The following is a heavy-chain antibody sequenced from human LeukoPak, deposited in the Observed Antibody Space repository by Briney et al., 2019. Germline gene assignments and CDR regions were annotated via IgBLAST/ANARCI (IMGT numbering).Heavy chain of an antibody. CDR3: AKNGDRGAYCSGGSCYPYYYYYMDV. V-gene: IGHV3-23*01. Sequence: GGSLRLSCAASGFTVSSNYMSWVRQAPGKGLEWVSAISSTGGTTYYADSVKGRFTISRDNSKNTLYLQMNSLRAEDTAIYYCAKNGDRGAYCSGGSCYPYYYYYMDVWGKGTTVTISS. CDR2: ISSTGGTT. J-gene: IGHJ6*03. CDR1: GFTVSSNY. D-gene: IGHD2-15*01.